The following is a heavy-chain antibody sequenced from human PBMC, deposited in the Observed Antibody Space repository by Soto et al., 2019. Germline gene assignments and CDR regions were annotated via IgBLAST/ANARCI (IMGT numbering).Heavy chain of an antibody. CDR2: ITTSSSAL. J-gene: IGHJ4*02. CDR3: AKSFTQFDY. V-gene: IGHV3-48*01. CDR1: GFLLSSHT. Sequence: EVQLVESGGGWVQPGGSLRLSCAASGFLLSSHTMNRVRPAPGKGLEWVSSITTSSSALYYPASVKARFTISRDNAKNSPYLQMNSLRAEDTAVYYWAKSFTQFDYWGQGALGTVSS.